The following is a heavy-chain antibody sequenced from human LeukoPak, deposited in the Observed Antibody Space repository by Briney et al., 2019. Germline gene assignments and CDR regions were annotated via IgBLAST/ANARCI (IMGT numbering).Heavy chain of an antibody. CDR3: ATACDTSTWYIYWYFDL. V-gene: IGHV3-15*01. D-gene: IGHD6-13*01. Sequence: PGGSLRLSCAASEFTFSDAWMNWVRQAPGKGLEWVGLIRSKAAGGTTDYAAPVKGRFTISRDDSENTVYLQMNSLKTEDTAIYYCATACDTSTWYIYWYFDLWGRGTLVTVSS. CDR2: IRSKAAGGTT. J-gene: IGHJ2*01. CDR1: EFTFSDAW.